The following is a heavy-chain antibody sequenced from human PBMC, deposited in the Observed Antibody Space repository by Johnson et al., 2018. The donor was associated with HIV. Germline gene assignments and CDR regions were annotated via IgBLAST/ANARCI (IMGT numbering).Heavy chain of an antibody. J-gene: IGHJ3*02. CDR3: AKGPYSSSWYGVAFDI. Sequence: VQLVESGGGLVQPGGSLRLSCAASGLPFSDYYMSWIRQAPGKGLEWVAFIRYDGSNKYYADSVKGRFTISRDNSKNTLYLQMNSLRAEDTAVYYCAKGPYSSSWYGVAFDIWGQGTMVTVSS. CDR2: IRYDGSNK. CDR1: GLPFSDYY. V-gene: IGHV3-30*02. D-gene: IGHD6-13*01.